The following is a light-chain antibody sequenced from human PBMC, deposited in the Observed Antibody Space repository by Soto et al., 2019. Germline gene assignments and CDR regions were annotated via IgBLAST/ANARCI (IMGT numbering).Light chain of an antibody. CDR3: QQYYSYWT. J-gene: IGKJ1*01. Sequence: DIQMTQSPSTLSASVGDRVTITCRASQYISSWLAWYQQKPGKAPRLLIYDASSLESGVPSRFSGSGSGTEFTLTISSLQTDDLATYHCQQYYSYWTFGQGTKVDIK. CDR2: DAS. CDR1: QYISSW. V-gene: IGKV1-5*01.